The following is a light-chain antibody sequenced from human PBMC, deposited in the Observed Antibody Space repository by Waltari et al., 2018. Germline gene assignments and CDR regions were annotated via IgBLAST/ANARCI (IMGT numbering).Light chain of an antibody. J-gene: IGKJ1*01. V-gene: IGKV3-20*01. Sequence: TFSAGARQSVSTYFALSQQKPGQAPRLLIYHASTRATGIPDRFSGSGSGTDFSLTISRLEPEDFAMYYCHQYVESPATFGQGTKVEIK. CDR2: HAS. CDR3: HQYVESPAT. CDR1: QSVSTY.